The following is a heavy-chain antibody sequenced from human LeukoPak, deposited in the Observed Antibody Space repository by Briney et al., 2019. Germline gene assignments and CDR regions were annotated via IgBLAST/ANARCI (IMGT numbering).Heavy chain of an antibody. CDR3: TRGRIAMVWGVIIAKGYYFDY. V-gene: IGHV4-30-4*08. J-gene: IGHJ4*02. Sequence: PSETLSLTCTVSGGSISSGDYYWSWIRQPPWKGLEWIGCIYYSGSTYYNPSLKSRVTISVGTSKHQFSLKLSSVTAADTVVYYCTRGRIAMVWGVIIAKGYYFDYWGQGTLVTVSS. CDR1: GGSISSGDYY. CDR2: IYYSGST. D-gene: IGHD3-10*01.